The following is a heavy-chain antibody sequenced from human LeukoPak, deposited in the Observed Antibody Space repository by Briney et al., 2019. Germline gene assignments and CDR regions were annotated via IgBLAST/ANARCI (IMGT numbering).Heavy chain of an antibody. CDR2: IYYSGST. D-gene: IGHD2-2*01. V-gene: IGHV4-30-4*01. Sequence: SETLSLTCTVSGGSISSGDYYWSWIRQPPGKGLEWIGYIYYSGSTYYNPSLKSRVTISVDTSKNQFSLKLSSVTAADTAVYYCARASDCSSTSCSRGDWYFDLWGRGTLVTVSS. CDR1: GGSISSGDYY. CDR3: ARASDCSSTSCSRGDWYFDL. J-gene: IGHJ2*01.